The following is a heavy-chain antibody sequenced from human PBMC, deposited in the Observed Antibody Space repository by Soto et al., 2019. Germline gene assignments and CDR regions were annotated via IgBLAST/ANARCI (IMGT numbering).Heavy chain of an antibody. J-gene: IGHJ6*02. Sequence: QVQLQESGPGLVKPSETLFLTCTVSGASISSYYWSWIRQPPGKGLEWIGHIYHSGSTNYNPSLKSRVTISVDTSKNQFSLKLSSVTAADTAVYYCARETYSYGRYYGLDVWGQGTTVTVSS. D-gene: IGHD5-18*01. CDR3: ARETYSYGRYYGLDV. CDR2: IYHSGST. CDR1: GASISSYY. V-gene: IGHV4-59*01.